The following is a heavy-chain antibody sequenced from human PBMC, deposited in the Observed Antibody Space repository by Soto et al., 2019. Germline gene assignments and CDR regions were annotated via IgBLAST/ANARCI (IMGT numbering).Heavy chain of an antibody. J-gene: IGHJ4*02. CDR2: IRSSSSYI. D-gene: IGHD5-18*01. Sequence: EVQLVESGGGLVKPGGSLRLSCAASGFTFSSYSMNWVRQAPGKGLEWVSSIRSSSSYIYYADSVKGRFTISRDNAKNSLYLQMNSLRAEDTAVYYFARDQPGYSYGYGLGYWGQGTLVTVSS. CDR1: GFTFSSYS. CDR3: ARDQPGYSYGYGLGY. V-gene: IGHV3-21*01.